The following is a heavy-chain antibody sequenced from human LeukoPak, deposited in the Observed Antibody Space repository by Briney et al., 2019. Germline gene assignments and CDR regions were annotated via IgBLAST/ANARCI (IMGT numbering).Heavy chain of an antibody. CDR2: ISSSSSYI. CDR3: ARWTAGNDAFDI. D-gene: IGHD3/OR15-3a*01. CDR1: GFTFSSYS. V-gene: IGHV3-21*01. Sequence: GGSLRLSCAASGFTFSSYSMNWVRQAPGKGLEWVSSISSSSSYIYYADSVKGRFTISRDNAKNSLYLQMNSLRAEDTAVYYCARWTAGNDAFDIWGQGTMVTVSS. J-gene: IGHJ3*02.